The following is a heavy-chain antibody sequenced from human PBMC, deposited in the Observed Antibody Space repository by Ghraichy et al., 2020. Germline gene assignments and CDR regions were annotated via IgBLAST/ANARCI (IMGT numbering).Heavy chain of an antibody. J-gene: IGHJ1*01. D-gene: IGHD6-13*01. Sequence: ETLSLTCAASGFTFSSYAMSWVRHAPGQGLEWVSAISGSGGSTNYADSVKGRFTISRDNSKNTLYLQMNSLRAEDTAVYYCAKPNGKCSSWYSSAEYFQDWGQGTLVTGSS. V-gene: IGHV3-23*01. CDR3: AKPNGKCSSWYSSAEYFQD. CDR2: ISGSGGST. CDR1: GFTFSSYA.